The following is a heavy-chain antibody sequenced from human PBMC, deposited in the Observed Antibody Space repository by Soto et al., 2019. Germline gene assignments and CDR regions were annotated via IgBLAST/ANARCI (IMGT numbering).Heavy chain of an antibody. Sequence: QVQLVQSGVEVKKPGASVKVSCKASGYTFTSYGISWVRQAPGQGLEWMGWISAYNGNTNYSQKLQGRVTMTTDTCTSNDYMGLSHQRSQVTAVESGARRDGAEDLYYDIRCRGTLVTVSS. D-gene: IGHD3-10*01. CDR1: GYTFTSYG. J-gene: IGHJ2*01. V-gene: IGHV1-18*01. CDR2: ISAYNGNT. CDR3: ARRDGAEDLYYDI.